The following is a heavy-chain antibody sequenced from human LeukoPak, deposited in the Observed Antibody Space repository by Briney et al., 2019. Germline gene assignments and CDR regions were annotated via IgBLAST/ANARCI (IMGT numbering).Heavy chain of an antibody. CDR2: ISYDGSNR. CDR3: AKGSCGFDCYSDY. D-gene: IGHD2-21*02. V-gene: IGHV3-30*18. Sequence: GGPLRLSCAASGFSFSYYGMQWVRQAPGKGLEWVAVISYDGSNRKYADSVKGRFTISGDNSNNTLYLQMNSPRSEDTAVYYCAKGSCGFDCYSDYWGQGTLVTVSS. J-gene: IGHJ4*02. CDR1: GFSFSYYG.